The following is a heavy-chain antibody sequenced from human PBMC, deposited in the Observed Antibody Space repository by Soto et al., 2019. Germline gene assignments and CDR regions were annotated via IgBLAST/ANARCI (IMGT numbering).Heavy chain of an antibody. D-gene: IGHD3-22*01. CDR1: GYIFTGYH. CDR3: ARDGGDDSSEYLFDP. V-gene: IGHV1-2*02. CDR2: INPNTGGT. J-gene: IGHJ5*02. Sequence: QVQLVQSGAEVKKPGASMKVSCKASGYIFTGYHMHWVRQAPGQGLEWMGWINPNTGGTNFAQKFQGRVTMTRDTSISTAYMELSRLRSDDTAVYYCARDGGDDSSEYLFDPWGQGTLVTVSS.